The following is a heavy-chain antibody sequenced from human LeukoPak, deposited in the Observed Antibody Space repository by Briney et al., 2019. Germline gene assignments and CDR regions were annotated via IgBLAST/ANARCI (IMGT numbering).Heavy chain of an antibody. V-gene: IGHV4-59*02. CDR3: ATKPVVPASQGHYFDR. Sequence: SGTLSLTCSVSGVSVTSHYWSWIRQPPGKGLEWIGNIYYTGDTGYNPSLHSRVTMSMDTSKNQFSLNLSFMTAADTAVYYSATKPVVPASQGHYFDRWGQGPLVTVSS. CDR1: GVSVTSHY. J-gene: IGHJ5*02. CDR2: IYYTGDT. D-gene: IGHD2-21*01.